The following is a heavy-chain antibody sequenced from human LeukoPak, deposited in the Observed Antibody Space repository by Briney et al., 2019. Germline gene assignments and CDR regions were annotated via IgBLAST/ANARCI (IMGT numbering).Heavy chain of an antibody. CDR3: ARDPPRELGLEGYYNYGMDV. D-gene: IGHD7-27*01. V-gene: IGHV1-18*01. CDR2: ISAYNGNT. J-gene: IGHJ6*02. Sequence: GASVKVSCKTSGYTFTSYGISWVRQAPGQGLEWMGWISAYNGNTNYAQKLQGRVTMTTDTSTSTAYMELRSLRSDDTAVYYCARDPPRELGLEGYYNYGMDVWGQGTTVTVSS. CDR1: GYTFTSYG.